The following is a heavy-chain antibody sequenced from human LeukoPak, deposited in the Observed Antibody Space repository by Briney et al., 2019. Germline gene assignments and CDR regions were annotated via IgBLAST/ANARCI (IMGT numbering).Heavy chain of an antibody. V-gene: IGHV1-69*13. CDR3: ARDNGGSWVVDAFDI. D-gene: IGHD2-15*01. CDR1: GGTFSSYA. J-gene: IGHJ3*02. CDR2: IIPIFGTA. Sequence: SVKVSCKASGGTFSSYAISWVRQAPGQGLEWMGGIIPIFGTANYAQKFQGRVTITADESTSTAYMELSRLRSEDTAVYYCARDNGGSWVVDAFDIWGQGTMVTVSS.